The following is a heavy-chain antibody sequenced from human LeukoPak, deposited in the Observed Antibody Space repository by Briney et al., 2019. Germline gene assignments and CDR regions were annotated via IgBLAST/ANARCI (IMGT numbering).Heavy chain of an antibody. CDR1: GLTFTNCA. CDR3: AKDQSRVGASDPFDS. CDR2: ISGSGAST. Sequence: LAGGPLRFSGAASGLTFTNCAITWVGQAPGKGLSWVSSISGSGASTYYADSVRGRFTISRDNSKNTVYLQMNGLSVEDTALYYCAKDQSRVGASDPFDSWGQGTQVTVSS. V-gene: IGHV3-23*01. D-gene: IGHD1-26*01. J-gene: IGHJ5*01.